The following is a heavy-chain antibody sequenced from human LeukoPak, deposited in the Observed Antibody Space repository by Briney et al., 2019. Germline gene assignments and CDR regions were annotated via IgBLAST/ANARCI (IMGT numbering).Heavy chain of an antibody. J-gene: IGHJ4*02. Sequence: SETLSLTCTVSGGSISSSSYYWGWIRQPPGKGLEWIGSIYYSGSTYYNPSLKSRVTISVGTSKNQFSLKLSSVTAADTAVYYCARTTITIFGVAHIGYWGQGTLVTVSS. D-gene: IGHD3-3*01. CDR2: IYYSGST. V-gene: IGHV4-39*01. CDR3: ARTTITIFGVAHIGY. CDR1: GGSISSSSYY.